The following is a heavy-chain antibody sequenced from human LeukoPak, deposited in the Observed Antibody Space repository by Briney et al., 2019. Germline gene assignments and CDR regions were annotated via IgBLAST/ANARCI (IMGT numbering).Heavy chain of an antibody. CDR3: ARDRATVVTHDAFDI. CDR2: IKQDGSEK. J-gene: IGHJ3*02. D-gene: IGHD4-23*01. Sequence: PGRSLRLSCAASGYTFSDYYMSWIRQAPGKGLEWVANIKQDGSEKYYVDSVKGRFTISRDNAKNSLYLQMNSLRAEDTAVYYCARDRATVVTHDAFDIWGQGTMVTVSS. V-gene: IGHV3-7*01. CDR1: GYTFSDYY.